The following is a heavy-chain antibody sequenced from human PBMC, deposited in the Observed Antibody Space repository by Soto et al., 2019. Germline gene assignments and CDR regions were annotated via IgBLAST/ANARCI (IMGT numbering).Heavy chain of an antibody. J-gene: IGHJ4*02. CDR1: CGSFSGYY. CDR3: VLWWLVNPLISH. D-gene: IGHD6-19*01. Sequence: SETLSLTCAVYCGSFSGYYWSWIRQPPGKGLEWIGEINHSGSTNYNPSLKSRVTISVDTSKNQFSLKLSSVTAADTAVYYCVLWWLVNPLISHWGQGTLVTVSS. CDR2: INHSGST. V-gene: IGHV4-34*01.